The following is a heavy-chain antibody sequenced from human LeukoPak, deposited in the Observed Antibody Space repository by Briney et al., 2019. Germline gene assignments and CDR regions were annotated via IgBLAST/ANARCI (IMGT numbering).Heavy chain of an antibody. D-gene: IGHD3-3*01. CDR1: GFTFSSYS. J-gene: IGHJ4*02. Sequence: GGSLRLSCAASGFTFSSYSMNWVRQAPGKGLEWVSAISGSGGSTHYADSVKGRFTISRDNSKNTLYLQMNSLRAEDTAVYYCAKDTNYDFWSDYWGIFEFWGQGTLVSVSS. CDR3: AKDTNYDFWSDYWGIFEF. CDR2: ISGSGGST. V-gene: IGHV3-23*01.